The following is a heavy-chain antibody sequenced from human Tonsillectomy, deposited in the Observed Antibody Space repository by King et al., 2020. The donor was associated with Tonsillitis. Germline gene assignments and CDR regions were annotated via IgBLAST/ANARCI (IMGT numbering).Heavy chain of an antibody. J-gene: IGHJ6*02. D-gene: IGHD3-3*01. Sequence: VQQVESGGGVVQPGGSLRLSCAASGVTFSSYGMHWVRQAPGKGLEWVAFIRYDGSNKYYADSVKGRFTISRDNSKNKLYLQMNSLRAEDTAVYYCAKVLDFWIGYYLTDVYYYYYYGMDVWGQGTTVTVSS. CDR1: GVTFSSYG. V-gene: IGHV3-30*02. CDR3: AKVLDFWIGYYLTDVYYYYYYGMDV. CDR2: IRYDGSNK.